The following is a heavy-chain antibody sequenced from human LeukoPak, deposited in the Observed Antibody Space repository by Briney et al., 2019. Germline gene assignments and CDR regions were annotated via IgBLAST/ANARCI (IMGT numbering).Heavy chain of an antibody. V-gene: IGHV1-24*01. CDR1: GYTLTKLS. Sequence: VASVKVSCKVSGYTLTKLSMHWVRQAPGKGLEWMGGFDPENGELIYAQNFQGRLTLTEDTSTDTTYMELSSLRSEDTAVYYCAPRLRYFDWTINNPWGQGTLVTVSS. CDR2: FDPENGEL. J-gene: IGHJ5*02. D-gene: IGHD3-9*01. CDR3: APRLRYFDWTINNP.